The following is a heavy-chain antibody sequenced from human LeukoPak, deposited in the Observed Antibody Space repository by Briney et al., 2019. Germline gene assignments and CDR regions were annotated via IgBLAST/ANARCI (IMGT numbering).Heavy chain of an antibody. J-gene: IGHJ4*02. CDR1: GFTFSSYA. CDR2: ITFSGGGT. D-gene: IGHD6-13*01. CDR3: ARGGIAGVGQLGF. Sequence: GGSLRLSCAASGFTFSSYAMTWVRQAPGKGLEWVSSITFSGGGTYYADSVKGRFTISRDTSKSTLYLQMSSLRAEDTAVYYCARGGIAGVGQLGFWGQGTLVTVSS. V-gene: IGHV3-23*01.